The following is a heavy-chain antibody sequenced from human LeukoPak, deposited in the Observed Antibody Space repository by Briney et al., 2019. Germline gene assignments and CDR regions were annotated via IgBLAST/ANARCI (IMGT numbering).Heavy chain of an antibody. J-gene: IGHJ6*02. CDR1: GFTFSSYW. CDR3: AREPYCSSTSCPGLYGMDV. D-gene: IGHD2-2*01. CDR2: IKQDGSEK. V-gene: IGHV3-7*04. Sequence: GGSLTLSCAASGFTFSSYWMSWVRQAPGKGLEWVANIKQDGSEKYYVDSVKGRFTISIDNAKNSLYLQMNSLRAEDTDVYYCAREPYCSSTSCPGLYGMDVWGQGTTATVSS.